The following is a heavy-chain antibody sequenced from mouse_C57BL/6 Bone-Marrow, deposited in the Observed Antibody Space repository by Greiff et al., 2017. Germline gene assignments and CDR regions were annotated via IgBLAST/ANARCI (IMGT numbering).Heavy chain of an antibody. J-gene: IGHJ1*03. CDR3: ARHEGYYCSSYSYWYFDV. Sequence: QVHVKQSGAELVKPGASVKLSCKASGYTFTEYTIHWVKQRSGQGLEWIGWFYPGSGSIKYNEKFKDKATLTADTSASTVDMELSRLTSEDSAVYFCARHEGYYCSSYSYWYFDVWGTGTTVTVSS. CDR2: FYPGSGSI. D-gene: IGHD1-1*01. CDR1: GYTFTEYT. V-gene: IGHV1-62-2*01.